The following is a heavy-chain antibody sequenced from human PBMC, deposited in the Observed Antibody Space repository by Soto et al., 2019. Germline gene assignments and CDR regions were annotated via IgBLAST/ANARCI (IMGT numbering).Heavy chain of an antibody. Sequence: EVQLLESGGGLVQPGGSLRLSCAASGFTFSSYAMSWVRQAPGKGLEWVSAISGSGGSTYYADSVKGRFTISRDNSKNTLYLQMNSLRAEDTAVYYCVRSLFSSSGYEDWGQGTLVTVSS. CDR1: GFTFSSYA. CDR3: VRSLFSSSGYED. V-gene: IGHV3-23*01. J-gene: IGHJ4*02. CDR2: ISGSGGST. D-gene: IGHD6-25*01.